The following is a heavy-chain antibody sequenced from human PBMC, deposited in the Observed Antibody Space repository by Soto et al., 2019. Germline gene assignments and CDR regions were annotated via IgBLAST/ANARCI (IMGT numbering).Heavy chain of an antibody. CDR1: GLTFSSYG. CDR3: AKQGHPYGMDV. V-gene: IGHV3-30*18. J-gene: IGHJ6*02. Sequence: QVPLVESGGGVVQPGRSLRLSCAASGLTFSSYGMHWVRQAPGKGLEWVAVILYGGSNKDYADSVKGRFTISRDNSKNTLYLQMNSLRTEDTAAYYCAKQGHPYGMDVWGQGTTVTVSS. CDR2: ILYGGSNK.